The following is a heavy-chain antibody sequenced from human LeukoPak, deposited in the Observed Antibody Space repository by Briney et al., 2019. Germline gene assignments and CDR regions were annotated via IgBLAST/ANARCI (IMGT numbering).Heavy chain of an antibody. CDR1: GYTFTSYD. D-gene: IGHD2-15*01. V-gene: IGHV1-18*01. J-gene: IGHJ4*02. CDR2: ISAYNGNT. CDR3: AREYCSGGSCYSGY. Sequence: ASVKVSCKASGYTFTSYDINWVRQAPGQGLEWMGWISAYNGNTNYAQKLQGRVTMTTDTSTSTAYMELRSLRSDDTAVYYCAREYCSGGSCYSGYWGQGTLVTVSS.